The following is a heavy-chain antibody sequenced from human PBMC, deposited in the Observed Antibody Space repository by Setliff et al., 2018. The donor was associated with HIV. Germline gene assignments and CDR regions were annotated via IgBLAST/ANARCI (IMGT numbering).Heavy chain of an antibody. J-gene: IGHJ5*02. CDR2: INNDGRKT. D-gene: IGHD5-12*01. Sequence: PGGSLRLSCAASGFTFSTYWMHWVRQAPGKGLVWVSHINNDGRKTTYADSVMGRFTVSRDNAKNTLYLQMNSLRAEDTAVYYCARVASGYDYGWLDPWGQGTLVTVSS. CDR3: ARVASGYDYGWLDP. V-gene: IGHV3-74*03. CDR1: GFTFSTYW.